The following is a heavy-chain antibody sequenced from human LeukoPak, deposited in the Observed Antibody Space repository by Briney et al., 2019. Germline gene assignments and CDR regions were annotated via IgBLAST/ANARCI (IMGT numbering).Heavy chain of an antibody. V-gene: IGHV3-23*01. CDR2: INGSGDRT. J-gene: IGHJ4*02. Sequence: GGSLRLSCAASGFIFSSYSMNWVRQAPGKGLEWVSSINGSGDRTYYADSVKGRFTISRDNSKNTLYLRMNSLRAEDTAVYYCAKPARTDYADYWGQGTLVTVSS. CDR1: GFIFSSYS. CDR3: AKPARTDYADY. D-gene: IGHD1-14*01.